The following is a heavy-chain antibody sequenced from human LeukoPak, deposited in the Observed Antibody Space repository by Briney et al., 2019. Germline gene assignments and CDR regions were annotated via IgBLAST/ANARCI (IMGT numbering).Heavy chain of an antibody. CDR1: GGSISSSYW. V-gene: IGHV4-4*02. J-gene: IGHJ4*02. CDR3: EGVRGGGSSY. D-gene: IGHD3-10*01. CDR2: IYHSGST. Sequence: SETLSLTCGVSGGSISSSYWWSWVRQPPGKGLEWIGEIYHSGSTNYNPSLKSRVTISMDKSKNQFSLNLSSVTAADTAVYYCEGVRGGGSSYWGQGTLVTVSS.